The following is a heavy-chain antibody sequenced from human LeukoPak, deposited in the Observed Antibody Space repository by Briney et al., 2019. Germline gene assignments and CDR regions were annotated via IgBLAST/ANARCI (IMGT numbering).Heavy chain of an antibody. J-gene: IGHJ4*02. CDR1: GGTFSSYA. Sequence: SVKVSCKASGGTFSSYAISWVRQAPGQGLEWMGGIIPIFGTANYAQKFQGRVTITADESTSTAYKELSSLRSEDTAVYYCARSARGYSYAYESNFDYWGQGTLVTVSS. D-gene: IGHD5-18*01. V-gene: IGHV1-69*13. CDR2: IIPIFGTA. CDR3: ARSARGYSYAYESNFDY.